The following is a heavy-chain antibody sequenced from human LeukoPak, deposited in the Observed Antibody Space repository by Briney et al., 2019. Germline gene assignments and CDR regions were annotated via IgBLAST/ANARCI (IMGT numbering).Heavy chain of an antibody. J-gene: IGHJ4*02. CDR3: ARGRREWLVLSEARPGYYFDY. V-gene: IGHV1-8*01. CDR1: GYTFTSYD. Sequence: ASVKVSCKASGYTFTSYDINWVRQATGQGLEWMGWMNPNSGNTGYAQKFQGRVTMTRNTSISTAYMELSSLRSEDTAVYYCARGRREWLVLSEARPGYYFDYWGQGTLVTVSS. CDR2: MNPNSGNT. D-gene: IGHD6-19*01.